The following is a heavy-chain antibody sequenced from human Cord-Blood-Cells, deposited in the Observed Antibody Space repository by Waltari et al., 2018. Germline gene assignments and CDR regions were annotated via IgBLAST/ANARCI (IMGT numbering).Heavy chain of an antibody. CDR3: ARLTYDSSGYFIDY. V-gene: IGHV4-39*01. Sequence: QLQLQESGPGLVKPSETLSLTCTVSGGTISSSRYYWGWLRQPPGKGLEWIGSIYYSGSTYYNPSLKSRVTISVDTSKNQFSLKLSSVTAADTAVYYCARLTYDSSGYFIDYWGQGTLVTVSS. D-gene: IGHD3-22*01. CDR2: IYYSGST. CDR1: GGTISSSRYY. J-gene: IGHJ4*02.